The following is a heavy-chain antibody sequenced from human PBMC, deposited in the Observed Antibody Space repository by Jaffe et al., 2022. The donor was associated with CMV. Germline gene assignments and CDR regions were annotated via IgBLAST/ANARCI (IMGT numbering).Heavy chain of an antibody. J-gene: IGHJ6*04. D-gene: IGHD4-17*01. CDR2: ISSSSSYI. CDR1: GFTFSSYS. V-gene: IGHV3-21*01. CDR3: ARDSDYGDYGIFDV. Sequence: EVQLVESGGGLVKPGGSLRLSCAASGFTFSSYSMNWVRQAPGKGLEWVSSISSSSSYIYYADSVKGRFTISRDNAKNSLYLQMNSLRAEDTAVYYCARDSDYGDYGIFDVWGKGTTVTVSS.